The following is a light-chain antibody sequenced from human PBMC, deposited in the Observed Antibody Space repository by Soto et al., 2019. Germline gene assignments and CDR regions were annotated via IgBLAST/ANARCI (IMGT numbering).Light chain of an antibody. J-gene: IGKJ1*01. CDR3: QQYYSYSCT. Sequence: DIQMTQSPSTLSASVGDRVTITCRASQSISSWLAWYQQKPGKAPKLLIYDASSLESGVPSRFSGSGSGTEFTLTISSLQPDDFATYYCQQYYSYSCTFGQGTKVEIK. V-gene: IGKV1-5*01. CDR1: QSISSW. CDR2: DAS.